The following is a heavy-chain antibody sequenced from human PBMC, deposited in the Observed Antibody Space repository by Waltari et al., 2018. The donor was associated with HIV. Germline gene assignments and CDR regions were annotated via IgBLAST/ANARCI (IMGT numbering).Heavy chain of an antibody. CDR3: ARDQDYYDSSGYTCYAFDP. V-gene: IGHV4-38-2*02. Sequence: QVRLQESGPGLVKPSETLSLTCSVSGSSISSRYYWGWIRQAPGKGLEWSGSIYRTGTTYYNPSLKSRVSVSLNMSKNQFSLKLSSVTAADTAVYDCARDQDYYDSSGYTCYAFDPWGQGTMVIVSS. CDR1: GSSISSRYY. D-gene: IGHD3-22*01. J-gene: IGHJ3*01. CDR2: IYRTGTT.